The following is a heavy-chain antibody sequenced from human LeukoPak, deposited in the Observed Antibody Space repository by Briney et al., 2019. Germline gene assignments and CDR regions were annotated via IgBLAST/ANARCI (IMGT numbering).Heavy chain of an antibody. CDR2: IRDDGSNK. D-gene: IGHD6-13*01. Sequence: GGSLRLSCAASGFTFSSYGMHWVRQAPGKGLEWVAFIRDDGSNKYYADSVKGRVTISRDNSKNTLYLQMNSLRAEDTAVYYCAKPVLRIAVADDAFDIWGQGTMVTVSS. J-gene: IGHJ3*02. CDR3: AKPVLRIAVADDAFDI. CDR1: GFTFSSYG. V-gene: IGHV3-30*02.